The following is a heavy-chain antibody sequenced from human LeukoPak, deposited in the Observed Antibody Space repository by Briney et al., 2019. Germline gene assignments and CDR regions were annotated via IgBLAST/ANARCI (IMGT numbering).Heavy chain of an antibody. Sequence: SETLSLTCTVSGGSISSSSYYWGWIRQPPGKGLEWLGSIYYSGSTYYNPSLKSRVTISVDTSKNQFSLKLSSVTAADTAVYYCARVSPYWLEPLSAYYFDYWGQGTLVTVSS. CDR2: IYYSGST. CDR3: ARVSPYWLEPLSAYYFDY. D-gene: IGHD1-1*01. V-gene: IGHV4-39*01. CDR1: GGSISSSSYY. J-gene: IGHJ4*02.